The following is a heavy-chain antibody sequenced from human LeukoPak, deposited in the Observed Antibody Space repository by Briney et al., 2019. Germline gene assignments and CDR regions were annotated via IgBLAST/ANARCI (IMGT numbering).Heavy chain of an antibody. CDR3: ARSDTDDCYDSSGYQTPQH. CDR1: GGTFSSYA. D-gene: IGHD3-22*01. Sequence: ASVKVSCKASGGTFSSYAISWVRQAPGQGLEWMGRIIPIFGTANYAQKFQGRVTITTDESTSTAYMELSSLRSEDTAVYYCARSDTDDCYDSSGYQTPQHWGQGTLVTVSS. V-gene: IGHV1-69*05. J-gene: IGHJ1*01. CDR2: IIPIFGTA.